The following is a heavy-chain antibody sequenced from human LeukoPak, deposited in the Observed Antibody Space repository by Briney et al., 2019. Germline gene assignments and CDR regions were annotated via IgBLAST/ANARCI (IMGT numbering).Heavy chain of an antibody. V-gene: IGHV5-51*01. J-gene: IGHJ4*02. CDR1: GYSFTSYW. CDR2: IYPGDSDT. D-gene: IGHD5-12*01. Sequence: GESLKISCKGSGYSFTSYWIGWVRQMPGKGLEWMGIIYPGDSDTRYSPSFQGQVTISADKSLSTAYLQWSSLKASDTAMYYRAIDYGYSGYGYYFEYCVQGTLVHVSS. CDR3: AIDYGYSGYGYYFEY.